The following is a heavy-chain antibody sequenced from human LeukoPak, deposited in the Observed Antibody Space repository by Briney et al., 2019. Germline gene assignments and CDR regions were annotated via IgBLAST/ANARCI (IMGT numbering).Heavy chain of an antibody. J-gene: IGHJ4*02. CDR2: IWYDGSYK. V-gene: IGHV3-33*06. D-gene: IGHD6-13*01. CDR3: AKVVQYTASTGTGLDY. CDR1: GFTFSNYG. Sequence: GGSLRLSCAASGFTFSNYGMHWVRQAPGKGLDWVAVIWYDGSYKYYADPVKGRFTISRDNSKNTLYLQMNSLRAEDTAVYYCAKVVQYTASTGTGLDYWGQGTLVTVSS.